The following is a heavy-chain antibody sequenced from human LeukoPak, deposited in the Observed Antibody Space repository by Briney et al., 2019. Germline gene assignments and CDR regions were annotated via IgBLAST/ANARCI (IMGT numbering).Heavy chain of an antibody. CDR3: ARGEWLRYGYYYGMDV. D-gene: IGHD5-12*01. CDR2: IYTSGST. V-gene: IGHV4-4*07. J-gene: IGHJ6*02. Sequence: MTSETLSLTCTVSGGSISSYYWSWIRQPAGKGLEWIGRIYTSGSTSYNPSLKSRVTMSVDTSKNQFSLKLSSVTAADTAVYYCARGEWLRYGYYYGMDVWGQGTTVTVSS. CDR1: GGSISSYY.